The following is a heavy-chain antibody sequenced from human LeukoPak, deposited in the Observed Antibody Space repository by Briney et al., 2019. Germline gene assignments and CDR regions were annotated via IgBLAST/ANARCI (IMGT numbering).Heavy chain of an antibody. D-gene: IGHD2-15*01. Sequence: GGSLRLSCAASGFIFSDYYMSWIRQAPGKGLGWVSYISSSSSYTNYADSVKGRFTISRDNAKNSLYLQMNSLRAEDTDVYYCARDRVCTGGSCYSGFDYWGQGTLVTVSS. V-gene: IGHV3-11*06. J-gene: IGHJ4*02. CDR2: ISSSSSYT. CDR1: GFIFSDYY. CDR3: ARDRVCTGGSCYSGFDY.